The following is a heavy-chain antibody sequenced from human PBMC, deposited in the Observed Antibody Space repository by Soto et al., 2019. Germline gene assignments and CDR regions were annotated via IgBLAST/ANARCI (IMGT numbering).Heavy chain of an antibody. CDR3: ARDGDYGSGSYYNVPAPPPSFDY. D-gene: IGHD3-10*01. V-gene: IGHV1-18*01. Sequence: QVQLVQSGAEVKKPGASVKVSCKASGYTFTSYGISWVRQAPGQGLEWMGWISAYNGNTNYAQKLQGRGTMTTATSTSTAYMELRSLGSDDTAVYYCARDGDYGSGSYYNVPAPPPSFDYWGQGTLVTVSS. CDR1: GYTFTSYG. J-gene: IGHJ4*02. CDR2: ISAYNGNT.